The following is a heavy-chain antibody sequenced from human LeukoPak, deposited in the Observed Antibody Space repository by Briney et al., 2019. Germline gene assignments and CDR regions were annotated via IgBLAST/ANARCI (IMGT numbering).Heavy chain of an antibody. D-gene: IGHD2-15*01. V-gene: IGHV4-61*02. CDR1: GGSISSGSYY. Sequence: SQTLSLTCTVSGGSISSGSYYWSWIRQPAGKGLEWIGRIYTSGSTNYNPSLKSRVTISVDTSKNQFSLKLSSVTAADTAVYYCASRAGRTATLNFQHWGQGTLVTVSS. CDR3: ASRAGRTATLNFQH. CDR2: IYTSGST. J-gene: IGHJ1*01.